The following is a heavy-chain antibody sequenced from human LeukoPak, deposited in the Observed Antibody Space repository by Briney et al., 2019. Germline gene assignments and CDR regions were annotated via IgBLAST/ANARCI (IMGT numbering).Heavy chain of an antibody. CDR1: GGSISSGGYY. D-gene: IGHD6-19*01. CDR3: ARVGAVAGTGDY. V-gene: IGHV4-30-2*01. Sequence: TLSLTCTVSGGSISSGGYYWSWIRQPPGKGLEWIGYIYHSGSTYYNPSLKSRVTISVDRSKNQFSLKLSSVTAADTAVYYCARVGAVAGTGDYWGQGTLVTVSS. J-gene: IGHJ4*02. CDR2: IYHSGST.